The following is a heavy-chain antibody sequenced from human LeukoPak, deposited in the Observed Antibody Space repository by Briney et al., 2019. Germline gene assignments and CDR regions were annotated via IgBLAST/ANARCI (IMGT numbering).Heavy chain of an antibody. D-gene: IGHD3-22*01. Sequence: GGSLRLSCAASGFTFSSYSMNWVRQAPGKGLEWVSSISSSSSYIYYPDSVKGRFTISRDNAKNSLYLQMNSLRAEDTAVYYCARDGETITMIVDDTFDIWGQGTMVTVSS. CDR2: ISSSSSYI. J-gene: IGHJ3*02. CDR1: GFTFSSYS. CDR3: ARDGETITMIVDDTFDI. V-gene: IGHV3-21*01.